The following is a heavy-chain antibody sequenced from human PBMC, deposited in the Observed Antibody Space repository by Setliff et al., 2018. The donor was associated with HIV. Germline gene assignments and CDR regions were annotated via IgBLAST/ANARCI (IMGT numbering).Heavy chain of an antibody. J-gene: IGHJ3*02. D-gene: IGHD3-10*01. CDR2: INTYTANP. V-gene: IGHV7-4-1*02. CDR3: ARDRGVRGANDAFDI. CDR1: GYTFTSYA. Sequence: GASVKVSCKAFGYTFTSYALNWVRQAPGQGLEWMGWINTYTANPMYAQGFTGRFVFSLDTSVRTAYLQISSLKAEDTALYYCARDRGVRGANDAFDIWGQGTMVTVSS.